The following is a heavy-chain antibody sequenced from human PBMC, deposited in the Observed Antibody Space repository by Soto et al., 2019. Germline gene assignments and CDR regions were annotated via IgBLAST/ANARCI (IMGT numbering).Heavy chain of an antibody. CDR3: AASTVTTSPSFSRYGMDV. J-gene: IGHJ6*02. CDR1: GGTFSSYA. V-gene: IGHV1-69*01. Sequence: QVQLVQSGAEVKKPGSSVKVSCKASGGTFSSYAISWVRQAPGXGHEWMGGISPIFGTANYAQKFQGRVTITADESTSTAYMELSSLRSEDTAVYYCAASTVTTSPSFSRYGMDVWGQGTTVTVSS. CDR2: ISPIFGTA. D-gene: IGHD4-17*01.